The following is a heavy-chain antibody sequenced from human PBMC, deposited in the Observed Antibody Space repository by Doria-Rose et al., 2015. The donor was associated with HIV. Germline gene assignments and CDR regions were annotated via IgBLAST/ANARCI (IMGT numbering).Heavy chain of an antibody. V-gene: IGHV2-26*01. CDR3: ARIKSSRWYHKYYLDF. CDR2: IFSDDER. Sequence: QVQLVQSGPVLVKPTETLTLTCTVSGVSLSSPGMGVSWIRQPPGKALEWLANIFSDDERSYKTSLKSRLTIASATSKSQVVLTMTDMDPVDTATYYCARIKSSRWYHKYYLDFWGQGTLVIVSA. J-gene: IGHJ4*02. CDR1: GVSLSSPGMG. D-gene: IGHD6-13*01.